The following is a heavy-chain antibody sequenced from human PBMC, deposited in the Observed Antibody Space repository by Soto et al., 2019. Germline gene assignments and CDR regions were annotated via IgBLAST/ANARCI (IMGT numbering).Heavy chain of an antibody. CDR3: ARDSQKDDYYDSSPPNDAFDI. J-gene: IGHJ3*02. D-gene: IGHD3-22*01. CDR2: IYYSGST. Sequence: SETLSLTCTVSGGSISSGGYYWSWIRQHPGKGLEWIGYIYYSGSTYYNPSLKSRVTISVDTSKNQFSLKLSSVTAADTAVYYCARDSQKDDYYDSSPPNDAFDIWGQGTMVTVPS. V-gene: IGHV4-31*03. CDR1: GGSISSGGYY.